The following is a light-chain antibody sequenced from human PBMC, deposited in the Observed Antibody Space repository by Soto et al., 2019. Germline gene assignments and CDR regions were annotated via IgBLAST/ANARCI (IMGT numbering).Light chain of an antibody. CDR3: QQRSNSRS. Sequence: EIVLTQSPATLSLSPGERATLSCRASQSVSSYLAWYQQKPGQAPRLLIYDASNRATGIPARFSGSGSGTDFTLTISSLEPEDFAVYYCQQRSNSRSVGRGTKVDIK. CDR1: QSVSSY. V-gene: IGKV3-11*01. CDR2: DAS. J-gene: IGKJ3*01.